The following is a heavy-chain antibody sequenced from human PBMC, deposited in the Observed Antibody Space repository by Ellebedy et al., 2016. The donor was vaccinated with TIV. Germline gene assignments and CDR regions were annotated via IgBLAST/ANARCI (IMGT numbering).Heavy chain of an antibody. Sequence: SETLSLTCTVSGYSISSGYYWGWIRQPPGKGLEWIGSIYHSGSTYYNPSLKSRVTISVDTSKNQFSLKLSSVTAADTAVYYCARERGDYGSGRRFDPWGQGTLVTVSS. V-gene: IGHV4-38-2*02. J-gene: IGHJ5*02. CDR1: GYSISSGYY. CDR2: IYHSGST. CDR3: ARERGDYGSGRRFDP. D-gene: IGHD3-10*01.